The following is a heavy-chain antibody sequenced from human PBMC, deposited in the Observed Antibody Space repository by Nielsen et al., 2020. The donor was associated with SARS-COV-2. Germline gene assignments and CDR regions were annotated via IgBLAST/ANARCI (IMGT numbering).Heavy chain of an antibody. CDR1: GGSISSGGYS. J-gene: IGHJ4*02. CDR2: IYHSGST. D-gene: IGHD5-18*01. CDR3: ARLAVYGYPFFDY. Sequence: SETLSLTCAVSGGSISSGGYSWSWIRQPPGKGLEWIGYIYHSGSTYYNPSLKSRVTISVDRSKNQFSLKLSSVTAADTAVYYCARLAVYGYPFFDYWGQGTLVTVSS. V-gene: IGHV4-30-2*01.